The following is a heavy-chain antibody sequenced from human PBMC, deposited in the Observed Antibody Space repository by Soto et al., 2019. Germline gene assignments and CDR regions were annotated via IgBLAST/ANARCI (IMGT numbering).Heavy chain of an antibody. Sequence: PGGSLRLSCAASGFTLSIYNMNWIRQVPGKGLEWVSYINQNSDSIYYADTVKGRFTVSRDNAKNSLFLQMNSLRVEDTAVYYCARDAWDCSGGTCRDYWGQGTLVTVSS. CDR1: GFTLSIYN. CDR2: INQNSDSI. CDR3: ARDAWDCSGGTCRDY. D-gene: IGHD2-15*01. V-gene: IGHV3-48*01. J-gene: IGHJ4*02.